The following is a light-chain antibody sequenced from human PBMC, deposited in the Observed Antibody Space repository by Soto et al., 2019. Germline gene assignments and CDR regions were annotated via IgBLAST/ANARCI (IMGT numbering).Light chain of an antibody. CDR1: QSVSRH. J-gene: IGKJ5*01. V-gene: IGKV3-11*01. CDR2: DAS. Sequence: EIVLTQSPATLSLSPGERATLSCRASQSVSRHLAWFQQRPGQAPRLLIYDASTRATGVPARFSGSGSGTDFTLTISSLEPEDFAFYYCQQRSDSITFGQGTRLEIK. CDR3: QQRSDSIT.